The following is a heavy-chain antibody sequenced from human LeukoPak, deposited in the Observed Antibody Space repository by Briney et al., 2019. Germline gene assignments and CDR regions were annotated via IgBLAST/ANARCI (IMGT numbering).Heavy chain of an antibody. CDR3: AREAYGDYDDY. J-gene: IGHJ4*02. V-gene: IGHV3-7*01. CDR2: IKQDGSEK. D-gene: IGHD4-17*01. CDR1: GFTFSSCW. Sequence: GGSLRLSCAASGFTFSSCWMSWVRQAPGKGLEWVANIKQDGSEKYYVDSVKGRFTISRDNAKNSLYLQMNSLRAEDTAVYYCAREAYGDYDDYWGQGTLVTVSS.